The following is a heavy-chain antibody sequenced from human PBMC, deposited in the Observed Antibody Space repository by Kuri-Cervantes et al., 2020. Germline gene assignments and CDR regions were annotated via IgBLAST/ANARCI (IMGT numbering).Heavy chain of an antibody. Sequence: LSLTCAASGFTFSDYYMSWIRQAPGKGLEWVSYISSSGSSIYYADSVKGRFTISRDNAKNSLYLQMNSLRAEDTAVYYCARYCSSSSCWDAFDIWGQGTMVTVSS. V-gene: IGHV3-11*04. D-gene: IGHD2-15*01. CDR1: GFTFSDYY. CDR3: ARYCSSSSCWDAFDI. J-gene: IGHJ3*02. CDR2: ISSSGSSI.